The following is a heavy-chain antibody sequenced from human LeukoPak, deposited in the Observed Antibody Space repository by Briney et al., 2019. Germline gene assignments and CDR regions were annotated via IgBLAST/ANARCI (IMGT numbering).Heavy chain of an antibody. D-gene: IGHD3-3*01. CDR1: GGSFKDNY. Sequence: SETLSLTCAVYGGSFKDNYWSWIRQPPGKGLEWIGEINHSGTTNYNPSLKSRVTMSLDMSKNQLSLKLNSVTAADTAVYYCARVPLRFLEPFDNWGQGTLVTVSS. V-gene: IGHV4-34*01. J-gene: IGHJ4*02. CDR3: ARVPLRFLEPFDN. CDR2: INHSGTT.